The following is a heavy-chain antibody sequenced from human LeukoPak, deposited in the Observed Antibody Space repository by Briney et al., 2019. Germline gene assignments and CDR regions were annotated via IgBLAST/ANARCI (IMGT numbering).Heavy chain of an antibody. D-gene: IGHD3-10*01. Sequence: GGSLRLSCAASGFTFSSYGMSWVRQAPGKGLEWVSAISGSGGSTYYADPVKGRFTISRDNSKNTLYLQMNSLRAEDTAVYYCAKGSNHPDLWFGEFLGNFDYWGQGTLVTVSS. CDR3: AKGSNHPDLWFGEFLGNFDY. V-gene: IGHV3-23*01. CDR2: ISGSGGST. J-gene: IGHJ4*02. CDR1: GFTFSSYG.